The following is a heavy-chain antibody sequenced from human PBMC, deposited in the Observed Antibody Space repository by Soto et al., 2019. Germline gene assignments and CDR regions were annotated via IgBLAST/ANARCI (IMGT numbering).Heavy chain of an antibody. CDR1: GDSFNDYY. V-gene: IGHV1-2*02. Sequence: ASVKVSCKTSGDSFNDYYIHWVRQAPGQGLEWMGWINPNGGATKYAQKFQGRVTVTSDTSIRTVYMELSSLRSDDTAVYYCARESGGATATLDYYYFYMDVWGKGTTVTVSS. J-gene: IGHJ6*03. D-gene: IGHD5-12*01. CDR3: ARESGGATATLDYYYFYMDV. CDR2: INPNGGAT.